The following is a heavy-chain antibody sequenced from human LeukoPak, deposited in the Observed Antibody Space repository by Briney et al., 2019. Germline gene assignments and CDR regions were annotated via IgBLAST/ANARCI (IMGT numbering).Heavy chain of an antibody. CDR2: IYTSGST. Sequence: SETLSLTCTVSGGSISSGRYYWSWIRQPAGKGLEWIGRIYTSGSTNYNPSLKSRVTISVDTSKNQFSLKLSSVTAADTAVYYCARDTAYDFWSGYRGGWFDPWGQGTLVTVSS. CDR1: GGSISSGRYY. D-gene: IGHD3-3*01. J-gene: IGHJ5*02. CDR3: ARDTAYDFWSGYRGGWFDP. V-gene: IGHV4-61*02.